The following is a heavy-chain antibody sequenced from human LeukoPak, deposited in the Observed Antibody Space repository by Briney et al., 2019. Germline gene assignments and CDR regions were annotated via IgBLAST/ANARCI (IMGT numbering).Heavy chain of an antibody. V-gene: IGHV3-30*19. CDR1: GFTFSSYG. CDR2: IWYDGSNK. J-gene: IGHJ6*02. Sequence: PGGSLRLSCAASGFTFSSYGMHWVRQAPGKGLEWVAVIWYDGSNKYYADSVKGRFTISRDNSKNTLYLQMNSLRAEDTAVYYCARDRSGYTQRTYGMDVWGQGTTVTVSS. D-gene: IGHD5-12*01. CDR3: ARDRSGYTQRTYGMDV.